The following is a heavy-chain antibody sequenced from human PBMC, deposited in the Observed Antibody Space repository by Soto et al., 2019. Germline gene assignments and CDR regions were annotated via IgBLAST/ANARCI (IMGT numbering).Heavy chain of an antibody. J-gene: IGHJ4*02. Sequence: QVQLVQSGPEVKKPGASVKVSCRTSGYTFTTFGITWVRQAPGQGLEWMGWISTDKGHTNDAQKCQGRVTMTTDTSTSTGYMELRSLRSDDTAIYYCATRSPAFDYWGQGTLVTVST. V-gene: IGHV1-18*01. CDR1: GYTFTTFG. CDR2: ISTDKGHT. CDR3: ATRSPAFDY.